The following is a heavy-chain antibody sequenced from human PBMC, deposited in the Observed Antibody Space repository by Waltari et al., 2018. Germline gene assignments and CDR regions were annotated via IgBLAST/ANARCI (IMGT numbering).Heavy chain of an antibody. CDR3: VRHGFWNFDF. Sequence: EVQLVESGGGWVQPGGSLSLSCAGSGFTFDGNWLAWVRQAPGKGLEWVANIKEDGSKKNYLDSVEGRFTISRDNAKNSLYLQMNSLRAEDTALYYCVRHGFWNFDFWGQGTLFTVSS. J-gene: IGHJ4*02. CDR2: IKEDGSKK. CDR1: GFTFDGNW. D-gene: IGHD3-3*01. V-gene: IGHV3-7*01.